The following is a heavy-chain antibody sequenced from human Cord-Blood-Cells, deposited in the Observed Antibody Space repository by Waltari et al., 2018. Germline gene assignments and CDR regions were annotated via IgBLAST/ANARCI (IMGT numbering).Heavy chain of an antibody. Sequence: EVQLVQSGAEVKKPGESLKISCKGSGYSFTSYWIGWVRQMPGKGLEWMGSIYPGYSDTRYSPSFQGKVTISADRSISTAYLQWSSLKASDTAMYYCARGNQLGIGIAAAFDIWGQGTMVTVSS. D-gene: IGHD7-27*01. CDR2: IYPGYSDT. V-gene: IGHV5-51*01. CDR1: GYSFTSYW. J-gene: IGHJ3*02. CDR3: ARGNQLGIGIAAAFDI.